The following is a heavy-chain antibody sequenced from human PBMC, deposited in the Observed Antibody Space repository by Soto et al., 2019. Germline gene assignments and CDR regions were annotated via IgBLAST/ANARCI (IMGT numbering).Heavy chain of an antibody. V-gene: IGHV4-59*12. CDR1: GGSISSYY. CDR3: AGGRVEMATITYYYYGMDV. D-gene: IGHD5-12*01. CDR2: IYYSGST. Sequence: SETLCLTCTVSGGSISSYYWSWIRQPPGKGLEWIGEIYYSGSTNYNPSLKSRVTISVDTSKNQFSLKLSSVTAADTAVYYCAGGRVEMATITYYYYGMDVWGQGTTVTVSS. J-gene: IGHJ6*02.